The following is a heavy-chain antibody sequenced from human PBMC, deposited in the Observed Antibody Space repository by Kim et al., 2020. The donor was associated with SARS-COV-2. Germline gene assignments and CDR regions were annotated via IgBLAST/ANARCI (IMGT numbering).Heavy chain of an antibody. Sequence: YNRSLKSRVTIYVDTSKKQLSLKLSSVTAADTAVYYCARGGYVDDYDMDVWGQGTTVTVSS. V-gene: IGHV4-39*01. CDR3: ARGGYVDDYDMDV. J-gene: IGHJ6*02. D-gene: IGHD2-15*01.